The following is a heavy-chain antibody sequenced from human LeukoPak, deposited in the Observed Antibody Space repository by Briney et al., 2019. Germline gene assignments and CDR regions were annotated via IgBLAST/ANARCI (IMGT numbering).Heavy chain of an antibody. CDR3: ARFDRDGCNLDY. CDR1: GGSISGYY. V-gene: IGHV4-59*01. Sequence: SETQSLTCTVSGGSISGYYWTWIRQPPGKGREWIGYIYYTGSTNYNPSLKSRVTISVDTSKNQFSLNLSSATAADTALYYCARFDRDGCNLDYWGQGTLVTVSS. D-gene: IGHD5-24*01. CDR2: IYYTGST. J-gene: IGHJ4*02.